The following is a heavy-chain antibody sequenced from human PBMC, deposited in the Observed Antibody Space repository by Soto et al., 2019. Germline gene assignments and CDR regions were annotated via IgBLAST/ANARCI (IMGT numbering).Heavy chain of an antibody. CDR1: GDSVSSTTSA. CDR3: ARDPGYFYGMDV. J-gene: IGHJ6*02. Sequence: SQTFSLTCDISGDSVSSTTSAWNWIRQSPSRGLEWLGRTYYRSRWYHDYAVSVRSRVIINPDTSNNQFSLHLNSVTPEDTAVYYCARDPGYFYGMDVWGQATTVTVSS. CDR2: TYYRSRWYH. V-gene: IGHV6-1*01.